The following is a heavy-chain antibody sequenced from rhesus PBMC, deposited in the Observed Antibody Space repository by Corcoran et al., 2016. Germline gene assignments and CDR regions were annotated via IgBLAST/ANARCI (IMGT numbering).Heavy chain of an antibody. CDR1: GGSLTGYY. V-gene: IGHV4-81*01. Sequence: QVQLQESGPGLVKPSETLSLPSAVSGGSLTGYYWSWIRQPPGKGLEWIGNIDGNIAGTNYNPSLKSRVTISKDTSKNQFSLKLSSVTAADTAVYYCAREYSTGGLDSWGQGVVVTVSS. J-gene: IGHJ6*01. CDR2: IDGNIAGT. D-gene: IGHD4-23*01. CDR3: AREYSTGGLDS.